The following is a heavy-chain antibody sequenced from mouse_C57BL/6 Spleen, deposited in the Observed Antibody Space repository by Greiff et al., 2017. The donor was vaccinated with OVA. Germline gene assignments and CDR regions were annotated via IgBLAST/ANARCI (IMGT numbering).Heavy chain of an antibody. CDR3: ARLAGTFWYFDV. CDR1: GYTFTDYN. D-gene: IGHD4-1*01. V-gene: IGHV1-22*01. CDR2: INPNNGGT. Sequence: VQLQQSGPELVKPGASVKMSCKASGYTFTDYNMHWVKQSHGKSLEWIGYINPNNGGTSYNQKFKGKATLTVNKSSSTAYMELRSLTSEDSAVYYCARLAGTFWYFDVWGTGTTVTVSS. J-gene: IGHJ1*03.